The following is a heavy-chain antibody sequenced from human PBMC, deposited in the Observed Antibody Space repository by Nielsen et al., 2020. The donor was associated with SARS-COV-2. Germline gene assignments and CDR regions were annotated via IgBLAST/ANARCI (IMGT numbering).Heavy chain of an antibody. CDR2: ISYDGSNK. J-gene: IGHJ6*02. CDR3: ARDRSRITIFGVVIGSAEAYYGMDV. V-gene: IGHV3-30*04. Sequence: VRQMPGKGLEWVAVISYDGSNKYYADSVKGRFTISRDNSKNTLYLQMNSLRAEDTAVYYCARDRSRITIFGVVIGSAEAYYGMDVWGQGTTVTVSS. D-gene: IGHD3-3*01.